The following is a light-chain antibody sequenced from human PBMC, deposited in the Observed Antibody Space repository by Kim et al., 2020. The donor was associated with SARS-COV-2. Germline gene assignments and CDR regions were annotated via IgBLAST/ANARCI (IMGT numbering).Light chain of an antibody. CDR3: QQYDSVPYT. CDR1: QDITKF. Sequence: SASVGDRVTITCQADQDITKFLRWYKQIPGRAPKVLIYDASKLERGVPLRFSGSGSARLFTLTIGSLQPEDAATYYCQQYDSVPYTFGQGTKLEI. CDR2: DAS. V-gene: IGKV1-33*01. J-gene: IGKJ2*01.